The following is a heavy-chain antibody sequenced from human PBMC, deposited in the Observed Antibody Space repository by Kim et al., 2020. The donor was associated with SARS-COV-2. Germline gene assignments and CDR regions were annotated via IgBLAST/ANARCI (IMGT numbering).Heavy chain of an antibody. V-gene: IGHV3-53*01. CDR3: ARGTASQSSGWWTFDY. Sequence: GGSLRLSCAVSGFAVDYNYVTWVRQAPGKGLEWVSVIYSAGSTYYADSVKGRFTLSRDTSKNTVYLQMNSLRIDDTAVYFCARGTASQSSGWWTFDYWG. D-gene: IGHD6-19*01. CDR1: GFAVDYNY. J-gene: IGHJ4*01. CDR2: IYSAGST.